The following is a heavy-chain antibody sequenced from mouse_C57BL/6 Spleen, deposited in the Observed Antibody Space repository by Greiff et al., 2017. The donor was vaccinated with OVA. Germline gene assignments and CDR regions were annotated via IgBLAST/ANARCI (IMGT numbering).Heavy chain of an antibody. Sequence: SGPELVKPGASVKISCKASGYTFTDYYMNWVKQSHGKSLEWIGDINPNNGGTSYNQKFKGKATLTVDKSSSTAYMELRSLTSEDSAVYYCARSGGYYGWFAYWGQGTLVTVSA. D-gene: IGHD2-3*01. CDR3: ARSGGYYGWFAY. CDR2: INPNNGGT. J-gene: IGHJ3*01. V-gene: IGHV1-26*01. CDR1: GYTFTDYY.